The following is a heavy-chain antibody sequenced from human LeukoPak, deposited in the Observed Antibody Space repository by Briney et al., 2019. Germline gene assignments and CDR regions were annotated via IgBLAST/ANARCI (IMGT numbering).Heavy chain of an antibody. D-gene: IGHD3-10*01. CDR1: GGSISSYY. CDR3: ARLLWFGEPYDY. V-gene: IGHV4-59*08. Sequence: SETLSLTCTVSGGSISSYYWSWIRQPPGKGLEWIGYIYYSGSTNYNPSLKSRVTISVDTSKNQFSLKLSSVTAADTAVYYCARLLWFGEPYDYWGQGTLVTVSS. J-gene: IGHJ4*02. CDR2: IYYSGST.